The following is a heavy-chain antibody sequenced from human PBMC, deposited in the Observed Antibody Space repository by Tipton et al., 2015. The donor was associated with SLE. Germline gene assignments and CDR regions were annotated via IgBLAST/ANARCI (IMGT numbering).Heavy chain of an antibody. CDR1: GFNFEDYP. D-gene: IGHD3-10*01. CDR3: ARIHYYGSGSRDY. Sequence: SLRLSCAASGFNFEDYPIHWVRLVPGKGLQRVSSIGSTGGSTYYADSVKGRFTISRDNSKDTLYLQMNSLRAEDTAVYYCARIHYYGSGSRDYWGQGTLVTVSS. CDR2: IGSTGGST. J-gene: IGHJ4*02. V-gene: IGHV3-23*01.